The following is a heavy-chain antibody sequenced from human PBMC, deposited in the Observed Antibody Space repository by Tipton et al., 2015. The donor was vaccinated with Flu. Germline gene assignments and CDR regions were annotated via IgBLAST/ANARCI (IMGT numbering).Heavy chain of an antibody. J-gene: IGHJ4*02. Sequence: QLVQSGAEVKKPGASVKVSCKASGYTFTSYGISWVRQAPGQGLEWMGWISTYNGNTNYAQKLQGRVTMTTDTSTSTAYMELRSLRSDDAPVYSWASGPPVPSYSFASGGQEPLVPVSS. CDR1: GYTFTSYG. CDR3: ASGPPVPSYSFAS. D-gene: IGHD1-14*01. CDR2: ISTYNGNT. V-gene: IGHV1-18*01.